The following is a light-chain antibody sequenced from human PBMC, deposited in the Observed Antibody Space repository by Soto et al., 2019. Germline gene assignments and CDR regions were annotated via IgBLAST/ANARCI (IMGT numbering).Light chain of an antibody. CDR2: EVS. J-gene: IGLJ2*01. Sequence: QSALTQPASVSGSPGQSITISCTGTSSDVGGYNYVSWYQQHPGKAPKLMIYEVSNRPSGVSNRFSGSKSGNTASLTISGLQAEDEADYYCSSYTSSGTQVFGGGTKLTV. CDR1: SSDVGGYNY. CDR3: SSYTSSGTQV. V-gene: IGLV2-14*01.